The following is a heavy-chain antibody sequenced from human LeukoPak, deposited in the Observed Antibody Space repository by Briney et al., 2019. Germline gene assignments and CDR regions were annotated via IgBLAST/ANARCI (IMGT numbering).Heavy chain of an antibody. CDR2: VNSDGSGT. D-gene: IGHD3-16*01. CDR3: VCLGLGGLSLD. CDR1: GFTFSRYS. V-gene: IGHV3-74*01. Sequence: PGGSLRLSCAASGFTFSRYSMHWVRHAPGKGLVWVSHVNSDGSGTDYADSVKGRFTISRDNAKNTLYLQMNSLRVGDTAVYYCVCLGLGGLSLDWGQGTLVTVSS. J-gene: IGHJ4*02.